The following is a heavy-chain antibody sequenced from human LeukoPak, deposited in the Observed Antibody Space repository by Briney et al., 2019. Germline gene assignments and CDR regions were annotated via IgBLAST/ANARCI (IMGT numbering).Heavy chain of an antibody. CDR3: ARVDTYSYGYDY. D-gene: IGHD5-18*01. J-gene: IGHJ4*02. CDR1: GFTVSSNY. CDR2: IYSGGST. Sequence: PGGSLRLSCAASGFTVSSNYMSWVRQAPGKGLEWVSVIYSGGSTYYADSVKGRFTISRDNSKHTLYLQMNSLRAEDTAVYYCARVDTYSYGYDYWGQGTLVTVSS. V-gene: IGHV3-53*01.